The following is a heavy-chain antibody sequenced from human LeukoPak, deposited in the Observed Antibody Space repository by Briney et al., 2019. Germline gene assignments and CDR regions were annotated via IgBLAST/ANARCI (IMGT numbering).Heavy chain of an antibody. CDR1: GGSITSYY. V-gene: IGHV4-4*07. CDR2: IHTSGST. D-gene: IGHD6-6*01. J-gene: IGHJ4*02. CDR3: AREFSGTSIAARVFDS. Sequence: SETLSLTCTVSGGSITSYYWSYIRQPAGKGLEWIGRIHTSGSTNYNPSLKSRVTMSVDTSKNQLSLKLSSVTAADTAIYYCAREFSGTSIAARVFDSWGQGTLVTVSS.